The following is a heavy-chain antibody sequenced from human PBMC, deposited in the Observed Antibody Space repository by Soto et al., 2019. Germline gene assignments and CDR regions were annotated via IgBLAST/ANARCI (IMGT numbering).Heavy chain of an antibody. V-gene: IGHV4-34*01. CDR2: INHSGST. Sequence: QVQLQQWGAGLLKPSETLSLTCALYGGSFSGYYWSWIRQPPGKGLEWIGEINHSGSTNYNPSLKSRVTISVDTSKNQFSLKRSSVTAADTAVYYCARLVVLMVYAGMDVWGKGTTVTVSS. CDR3: ARLVVLMVYAGMDV. CDR1: GGSFSGYY. J-gene: IGHJ6*04. D-gene: IGHD2-8*01.